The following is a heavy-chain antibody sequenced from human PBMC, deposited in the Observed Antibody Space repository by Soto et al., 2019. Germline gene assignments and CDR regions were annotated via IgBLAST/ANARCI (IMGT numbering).Heavy chain of an antibody. CDR2: ISYDGSNK. CDR3: ARARGWQLVIAGLDY. V-gene: IGHV3-30-3*01. CDR1: GFTFSSYA. J-gene: IGHJ4*02. D-gene: IGHD6-13*01. Sequence: GGSLRLSCAASGFTFSSYAMHWVRQAPGKGLEWVAVISYDGSNKYYADSVKGRFTISRDNSKNTLYLQMNSLRAEDTAVYYCARARGWQLVIAGLDYWGQGTLVTVSS.